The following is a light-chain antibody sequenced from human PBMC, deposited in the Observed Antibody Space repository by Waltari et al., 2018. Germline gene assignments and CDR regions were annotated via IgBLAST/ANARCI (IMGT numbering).Light chain of an antibody. CDR1: QSVGRS. CDR3: QHYVRLPVT. J-gene: IGKJ1*01. V-gene: IGKV3-20*01. Sequence: SCRARQSVGRSLAWYQQKPGQAPRLLIYGASIRATGIPDRFSGGGSGTDFSLTISRLEPEDFAAYHCQHYVRLPVTFGQGTKVEIK. CDR2: GAS.